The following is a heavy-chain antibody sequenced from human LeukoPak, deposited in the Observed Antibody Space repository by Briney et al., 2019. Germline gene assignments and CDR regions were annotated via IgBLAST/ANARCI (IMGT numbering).Heavy chain of an antibody. D-gene: IGHD2-2*01. V-gene: IGHV5-51*01. Sequence: GESLKISCKASGYSFTTYWIGWVRQMPGKGLEWMRIIYPGASDTKYSPSFQGQVTISADKSISTAYLQWSSLKASDTAMYYCARHGGGYCRTTSCYLFDPWGQGTLVTVSS. CDR2: IYPGASDT. CDR3: ARHGGGYCRTTSCYLFDP. J-gene: IGHJ5*02. CDR1: GYSFTTYW.